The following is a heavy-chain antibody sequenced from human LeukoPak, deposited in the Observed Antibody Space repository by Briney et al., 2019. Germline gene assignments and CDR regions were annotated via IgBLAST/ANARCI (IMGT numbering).Heavy chain of an antibody. Sequence: GGSLRLSCAASGFTFSSYEMNWVRQAPGKGLEWVSYISSSGSTIYYADSVKGRFTISRDNAKNSLYLQMNSLRAEDTAVYYCARVVGGYCSGGSCYGGNWFDPWGQGTLVTVSS. CDR2: ISSSGSTI. J-gene: IGHJ5*02. V-gene: IGHV3-48*03. CDR1: GFTFSSYE. D-gene: IGHD2-15*01. CDR3: ARVVGGYCSGGSCYGGNWFDP.